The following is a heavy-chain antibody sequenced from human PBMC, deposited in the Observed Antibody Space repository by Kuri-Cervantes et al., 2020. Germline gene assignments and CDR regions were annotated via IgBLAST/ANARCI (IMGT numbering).Heavy chain of an antibody. J-gene: IGHJ3*02. Sequence: ASVKVSCKASGYTFTDYYMHWVRQAPGQGLEWMGWINPNNGGTEDALKFQGRVTMTRDTSISTAYMELRSLRSDDTAVYYCARDASDAFDIWGQGTVVTVSS. V-gene: IGHV1-2*02. CDR3: ARDASDAFDI. CDR2: INPNNGGT. CDR1: GYTFTDYY.